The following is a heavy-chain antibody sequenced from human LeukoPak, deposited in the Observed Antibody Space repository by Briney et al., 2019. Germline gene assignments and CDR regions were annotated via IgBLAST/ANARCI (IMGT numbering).Heavy chain of an antibody. D-gene: IGHD2-2*01. CDR1: GFTLNKYW. V-gene: IGHV3-74*01. CDR3: TRIPADQTFFDF. CDR2: INIDGSSI. Sequence: HPGGSLRLSCAASGFTLNKYWMHWVRQAPGKGLVWVSRINIDGSSISYADSVRGRFTISSDNAKNTLYLQMNNLRAEDTAVYHCTRIPADQTFFDFWGQATLVTVSS. J-gene: IGHJ4*02.